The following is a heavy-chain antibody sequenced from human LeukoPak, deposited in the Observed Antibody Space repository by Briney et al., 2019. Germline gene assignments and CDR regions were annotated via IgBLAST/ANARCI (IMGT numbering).Heavy chain of an antibody. V-gene: IGHV1-2*02. CDR1: GYTFTGYY. CDR2: INPNSGGT. J-gene: IGHJ3*02. CDR3: ARNGDYVITDAFDI. Sequence: ASVKVSCKASGYTFTGYYMHWVRQAPGQGLEWMGWINPNSGGTNYAQKFQGRVTMTRDTSISTAYMELSRLRSDDTAVYYCARNGDYVITDAFDIWGQGTMVTVSS. D-gene: IGHD4-17*01.